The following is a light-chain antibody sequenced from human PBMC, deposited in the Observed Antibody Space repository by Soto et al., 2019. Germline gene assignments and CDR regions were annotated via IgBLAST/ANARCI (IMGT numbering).Light chain of an antibody. CDR2: DVS. J-gene: IGLJ3*02. V-gene: IGLV2-11*01. CDR3: CSYAGSYNWV. CDR1: SSDVGGYNY. Sequence: QSALTQPRSVSGSPGQSVTISCTGTSSDVGGYNYVSWYQQHPGKAPKLMFYDVSERPSGVPDRFSGSKSGNTASLTISGLQAEDEADYYCCSYAGSYNWVFGGGTKLTVL.